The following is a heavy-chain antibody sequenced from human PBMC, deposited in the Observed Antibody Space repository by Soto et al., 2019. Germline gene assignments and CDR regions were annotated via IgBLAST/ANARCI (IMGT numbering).Heavy chain of an antibody. D-gene: IGHD5-12*01. J-gene: IGHJ6*02. CDR3: ANEVDVAFSSLQYGMDV. Sequence: VQLVESGGGVVQPGWSLRLSCAASGFTFNNFAMHWVRQAPGKGLEWVAFISYDGTYKYYADSVRGRFTVYRDNSKSTLFLQMNSLKFEDTAVYVCANEVDVAFSSLQYGMDVWGQGTTVTVSS. V-gene: IGHV3-30*14. CDR2: ISYDGTYK. CDR1: GFTFNNFA.